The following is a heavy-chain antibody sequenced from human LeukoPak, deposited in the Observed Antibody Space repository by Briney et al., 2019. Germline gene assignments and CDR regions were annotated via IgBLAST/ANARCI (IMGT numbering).Heavy chain of an antibody. J-gene: IGHJ4*02. V-gene: IGHV4-39*01. Sequence: SETLSLSCSVSGGSVNSVNSHWGWIRQPPGKGLEWIGNIFYSGSTSWNPSLKSRVTMSFDTSKNQFSLKMTSVTAADTAVYFCATLTKGQFFASFFASWGQETLVTVPS. CDR2: IFYSGST. CDR1: GGSVNSVNSH. D-gene: IGHD3-3*01. CDR3: ATLTKGQFFASFFAS.